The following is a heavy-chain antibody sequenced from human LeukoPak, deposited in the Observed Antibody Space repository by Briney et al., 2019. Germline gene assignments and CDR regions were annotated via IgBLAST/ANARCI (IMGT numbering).Heavy chain of an antibody. CDR1: GFIFSNYA. J-gene: IGHJ5*02. CDR2: ISGNGETT. CDR3: ARKIRSRIAAAGQEWFDP. V-gene: IGHV3-23*01. Sequence: GGSLRLSCAASGFIFSNYAVSWVRQAPGKGLEWVSSISGNGETTHYADSVKGRFTISRDNAKNSLYLQMNSLRAEDTAVYYCARKIRSRIAAAGQEWFDPWGQGTLVTVSS. D-gene: IGHD6-13*01.